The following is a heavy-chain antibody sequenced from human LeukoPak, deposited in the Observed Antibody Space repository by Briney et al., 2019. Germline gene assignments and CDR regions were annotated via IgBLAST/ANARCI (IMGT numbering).Heavy chain of an antibody. CDR1: GFTFDVYG. J-gene: IGHJ4*02. D-gene: IGHD1-26*01. CDR2: INWNGGST. Sequence: GGSLRLSWAASGFTFDVYGMSWVRQAPGKGLEWVSGINWNGGSTGYADSVKGRFTISRDNAKNSLYLQMNSLRAEDTALYYCARERGSGYFDYWGQGTLVTVSS. V-gene: IGHV3-20*04. CDR3: ARERGSGYFDY.